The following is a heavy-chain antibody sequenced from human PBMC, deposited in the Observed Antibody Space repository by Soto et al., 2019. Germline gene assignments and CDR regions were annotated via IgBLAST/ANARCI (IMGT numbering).Heavy chain of an antibody. J-gene: IGHJ4*02. CDR1: GFTFSSYA. D-gene: IGHD2-8*01. CDR2: ISYDGSNK. CDR3: ARDPEASLMVYAREQQPVGYFDY. V-gene: IGHV3-30-3*01. Sequence: QVQLVESGGGVVQPGRSLRLSCAASGFTFSSYAMHWVRQAPGKGLEWVAVISYDGSNKYYADSVKGRFTISRDNSKNTLYLQMNSLRAEDTAVYYCARDPEASLMVYAREQQPVGYFDYWGQGTLVTVSS.